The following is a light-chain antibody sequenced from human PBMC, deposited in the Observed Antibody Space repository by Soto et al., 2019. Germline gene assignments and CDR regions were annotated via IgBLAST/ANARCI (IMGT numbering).Light chain of an antibody. CDR3: QHSYITPRYT. V-gene: IGKV1-39*01. J-gene: IGKJ2*01. Sequence: DIQITQSPSSLSASVGDRVTITCRASQSISSHLNWYQHKPGRPPSLLTFASYILEGGVPSRFSGSGSDTYFTLTIDSLQPEDVATYYCQHSYITPRYTFGQGTKV. CDR1: QSISSH. CDR2: ASY.